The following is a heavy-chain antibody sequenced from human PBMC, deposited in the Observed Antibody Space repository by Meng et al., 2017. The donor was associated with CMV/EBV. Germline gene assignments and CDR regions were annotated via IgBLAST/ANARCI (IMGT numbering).Heavy chain of an antibody. Sequence: GGSLRLSCAASGFTFSSYWMSWVRQAPGKGLEWVANIKQDGSEKYYVDSAKGRFTISRDNAKNSLYLQMNSLRAEDTAVYYCARAALWSGSIWFDPWGQGTLVTVSS. V-gene: IGHV3-7*01. CDR2: IKQDGSEK. CDR3: ARAALWSGSIWFDP. D-gene: IGHD3-3*01. J-gene: IGHJ5*02. CDR1: GFTFSSYW.